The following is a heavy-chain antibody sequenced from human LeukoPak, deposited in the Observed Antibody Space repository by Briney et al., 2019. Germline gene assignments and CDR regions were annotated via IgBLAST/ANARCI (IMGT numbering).Heavy chain of an antibody. CDR2: IKSKAYGGTT. V-gene: IGHV3-49*03. CDR1: GFTFSSYA. J-gene: IGHJ4*02. CDR3: TRRGSVGAPDY. Sequence: GGSLRLSCAASGFTFSSYAMSWFRQAPGKGLEWVGFIKSKAYGGTTECAASVKGRFTISRDDSKRIVYLQMNSLKTEDTAVYYCTRRGSVGAPDYWGQGTLVTVSS. D-gene: IGHD1-26*01.